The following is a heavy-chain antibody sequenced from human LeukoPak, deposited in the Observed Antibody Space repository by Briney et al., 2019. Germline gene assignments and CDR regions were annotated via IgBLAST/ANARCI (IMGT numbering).Heavy chain of an antibody. CDR1: GFTFSSYG. V-gene: IGHV3-23*01. CDR3: AKDGGSGSYLYAYYFYY. D-gene: IGHD3-10*01. CDR2: ISGSGGST. Sequence: PGGSLRLSCAASGFTFSSYGMSWVRQAPGKGLEWVSAISGSGGSTYYADSVKGRFTISRDNSKNTLYLQMNSLRAEDTAVYYCAKDGGSGSYLYAYYFYYWGQGTLVTVSP. J-gene: IGHJ4*02.